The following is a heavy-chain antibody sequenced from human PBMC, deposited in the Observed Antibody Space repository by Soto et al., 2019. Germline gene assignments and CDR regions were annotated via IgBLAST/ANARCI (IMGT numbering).Heavy chain of an antibody. Sequence: WASVKVSCKASGGTFSSYAISWVRQAPGQGLEWMGGIIPIFGTANYAQKFQGRVTITADKSTSTAYMELSSLRSEDTAVYYCARTIQVLRFLETGYYYGMDVWGQGTTVTVSS. V-gene: IGHV1-69*06. D-gene: IGHD3-3*01. CDR1: GGTFSSYA. CDR3: ARTIQVLRFLETGYYYGMDV. J-gene: IGHJ6*02. CDR2: IIPIFGTA.